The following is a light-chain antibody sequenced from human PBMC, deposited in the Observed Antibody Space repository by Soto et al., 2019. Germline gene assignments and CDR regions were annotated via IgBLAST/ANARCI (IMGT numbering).Light chain of an antibody. CDR1: QSVSSNY. V-gene: IGKV3-20*01. CDR3: QQYGSSPLT. Sequence: EIVLTQSPGTLSLSPGERATLACRASQSVSSNYLAWYQQKPGQPPMLLIYCASSRATGIPYRFSGRGSATDFTLTISRLEPEDFAVYYCQQYGSSPLTFGGGTNVEIK. J-gene: IGKJ4*01. CDR2: CAS.